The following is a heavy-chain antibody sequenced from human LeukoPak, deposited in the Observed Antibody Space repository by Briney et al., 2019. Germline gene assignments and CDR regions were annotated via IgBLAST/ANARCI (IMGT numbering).Heavy chain of an antibody. Sequence: GGSLRLSCAASGFTFTSYEMNWVRQAPGKGLEWVSYISSSGCTIYYADSVKGRFTISRDNAKNSLYLQMNSLRAEDTAVYYCTRDPANDYWGQGTLVTVSS. J-gene: IGHJ4*02. CDR2: ISSSGCTI. V-gene: IGHV3-48*03. CDR3: TRDPANDY. CDR1: GFTFTSYE.